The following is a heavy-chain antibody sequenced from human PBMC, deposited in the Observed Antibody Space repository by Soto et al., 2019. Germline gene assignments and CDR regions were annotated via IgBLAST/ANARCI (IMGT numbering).Heavy chain of an antibody. CDR3: ARLVGYSSPAYF. CDR2: ISYSGST. J-gene: IGHJ4*02. D-gene: IGHD6-13*01. CDR1: GGSISSDY. V-gene: IGHV4-59*08. Sequence: PSETLSVTCTVSGGSISSDYWSWVRQPPGKGLEWIGYISYSGSTNYNPSLKSRVTISVDTSKNQFSLRLSSVTAADTAVYYCARLVGYSSPAYFWGQGTLVTVSS.